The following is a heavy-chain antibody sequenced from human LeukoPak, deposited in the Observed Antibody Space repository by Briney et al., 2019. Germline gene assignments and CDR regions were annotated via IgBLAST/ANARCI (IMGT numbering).Heavy chain of an antibody. V-gene: IGHV4-4*07. CDR3: ASDGRFPPEVLPRYFDY. J-gene: IGHJ4*02. D-gene: IGHD1-26*01. CDR1: GGSMSDYY. CDR2: FYSSGST. Sequence: SSETLSLTCTVSGGSMSDYYWSWIRQPAGKGLEWIGRFYSSGSTNYNPSLKSRVTLSVDISKNQFSLNLSSVTAADTAVYYCASDGRFPPEVLPRYFDYWGQGTLVTVSS.